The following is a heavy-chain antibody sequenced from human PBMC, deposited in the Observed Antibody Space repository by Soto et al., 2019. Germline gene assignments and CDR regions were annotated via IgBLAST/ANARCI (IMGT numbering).Heavy chain of an antibody. V-gene: IGHV3-23*01. CDR2: ISGSGGST. Sequence: GGSLRLSCAAPGFTFSSYAMSWVRQAPGKGLEGVSAISGSGGSTYYADSVKGRFTISRDNSKNTLYLQMNSLRAEDTAVYYCAKDGAENLRYIDWSLHSYFDYWGQGTLVTVSS. CDR1: GFTFSSYA. J-gene: IGHJ4*02. CDR3: AKDGAENLRYIDWSLHSYFDY. D-gene: IGHD3-9*01.